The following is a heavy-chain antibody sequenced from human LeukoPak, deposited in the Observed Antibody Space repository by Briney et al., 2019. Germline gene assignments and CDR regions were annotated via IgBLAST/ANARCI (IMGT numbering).Heavy chain of an antibody. CDR3: ARDASPGYFDL. Sequence: GGSLRLSCAVSGFTFSNYWMHWVRQGPGEGLAWVSRITNDGSATGYADSVKGRFTISRDNAKNTLYLHMDSLSPEGTAVYYCARDASPGYFDLWGRGTLVTVSS. V-gene: IGHV3-74*01. CDR2: ITNDGSAT. CDR1: GFTFSNYW. J-gene: IGHJ2*01. D-gene: IGHD2-15*01.